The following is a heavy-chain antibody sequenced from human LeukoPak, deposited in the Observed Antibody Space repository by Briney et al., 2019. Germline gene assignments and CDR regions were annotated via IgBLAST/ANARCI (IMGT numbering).Heavy chain of an antibody. V-gene: IGHV3-7*03. Sequence: GGSLTLSCAASGLTFSSYWMSWVRQAPGKGLEWVANIKQDGSEKYYVDSVKGRFTISRDNAKNSLYLQMNSLRAEDTAVYYCARPPHYYDTSGYSVWGQGTLVTVSS. CDR3: ARPPHYYDTSGYSV. CDR1: GLTFSSYW. D-gene: IGHD3-22*01. J-gene: IGHJ4*02. CDR2: IKQDGSEK.